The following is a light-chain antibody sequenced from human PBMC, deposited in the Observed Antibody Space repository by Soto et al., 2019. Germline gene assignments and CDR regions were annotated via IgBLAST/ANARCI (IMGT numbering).Light chain of an antibody. CDR1: QSVTSSY. J-gene: IGKJ4*01. Sequence: LTQSPGTLSLSPGERATLSCRASQSVTSSYLAWYQQKPGQAPRLLISGASSRATGIPDRFSGSGSGTDFTLTISRLEPEDFAVYYCQQYSTSRLTFGGGTKVEIK. CDR2: GAS. V-gene: IGKV3-20*01. CDR3: QQYSTSRLT.